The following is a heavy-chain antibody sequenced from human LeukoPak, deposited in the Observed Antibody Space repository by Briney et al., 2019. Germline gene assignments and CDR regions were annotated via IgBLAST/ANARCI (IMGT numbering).Heavy chain of an antibody. CDR2: ISGSGSIT. Sequence: GGSLRLSCAASGFTFRSYTMHWVRQAPGKGLEWVSGISGSGSITYYADSLKGRFTISRDNSKYTLFLEMSSLRAEDTAVYYCAKQTRYDSPAGGRGFDYWGQGTLVTVSS. CDR1: GFTFRSYT. V-gene: IGHV3-23*01. J-gene: IGHJ4*02. CDR3: AKQTRYDSPAGGRGFDY. D-gene: IGHD3-22*01.